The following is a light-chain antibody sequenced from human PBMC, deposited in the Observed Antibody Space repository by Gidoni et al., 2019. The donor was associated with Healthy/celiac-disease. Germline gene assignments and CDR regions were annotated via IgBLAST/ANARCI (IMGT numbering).Light chain of an antibody. CDR2: QDS. J-gene: IGLJ2*01. CDR3: QAWDSSTEDVV. V-gene: IGLV3-1*01. Sequence: SYELTQPPSVSVSPGQTASITCSGDKLGDKYACCYQQKPGQSPVLVIYQDSKRPSGIPERFSGSNSGNTATLTISGTQAMDEADYYCQAWDSSTEDVVFGGGTKLTVL. CDR1: KLGDKY.